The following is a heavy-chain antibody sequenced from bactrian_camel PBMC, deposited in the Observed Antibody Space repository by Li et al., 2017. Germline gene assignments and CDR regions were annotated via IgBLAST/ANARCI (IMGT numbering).Heavy chain of an antibody. CDR2: IWRGGGGNV. V-gene: IGHV3S40*01. CDR3: AARRCGFSGDWFRADDWHT. Sequence: DVQLVESGGGTVQPGGSLRLSCGVSGYTYSNSRVGWFRQAPGKEREGVAGIWRGGGGNVYYADSVKDRFTISQDAAKNTVYLQMNSLKPEDTAMYYCAARRCGFSGDWFRADDWHTWGQGTQVTVS. CDR1: GYTYSNSR. D-gene: IGHD2*01. J-gene: IGHJ6*01.